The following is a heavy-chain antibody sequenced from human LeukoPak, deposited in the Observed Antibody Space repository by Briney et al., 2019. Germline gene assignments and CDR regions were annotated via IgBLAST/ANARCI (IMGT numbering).Heavy chain of an antibody. V-gene: IGHV1-18*01. Sequence: ASVKVSCKASGYTFTSYGISWVRQAPGQGLEWMGWISAYNGNTNYAQKLQGRVTMTTDTSTSTAYMELRSLRSDDTAVYYCAREKTGRVYYYGSGSYYNRGDAFDIWGQGTMLTVSS. CDR2: ISAYNGNT. D-gene: IGHD3-10*01. CDR1: GYTFTSYG. CDR3: AREKTGRVYYYGSGSYYNRGDAFDI. J-gene: IGHJ3*02.